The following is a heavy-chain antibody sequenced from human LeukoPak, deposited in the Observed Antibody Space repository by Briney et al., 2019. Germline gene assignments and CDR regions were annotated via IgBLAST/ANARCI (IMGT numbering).Heavy chain of an antibody. J-gene: IGHJ3*02. Sequence: SVKVSCKASGGTFSSYAISWVRQAPGQGLEWMGGIIPIFGIANYAQKFQGRVTITADESTSTAYMELSSLRSEDTAVYYCARKGGRHGDAFDIWGQGTMVTVSS. CDR3: ARKGGRHGDAFDI. CDR2: IIPIFGIA. CDR1: GGTFSSYA. V-gene: IGHV1-69*13. D-gene: IGHD5-24*01.